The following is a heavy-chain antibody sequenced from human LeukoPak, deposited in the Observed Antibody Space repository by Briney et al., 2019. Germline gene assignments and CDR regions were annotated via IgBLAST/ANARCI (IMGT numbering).Heavy chain of an antibody. CDR3: ARVSSAAGTTGGMDV. Sequence: PGGSPRLSCAASGFTFSSYWMSWVRQAPGKGLEWVASIKQDGSEKYYVDSVKGRFTISRDNAKNSLYLQMNSLRAEDTAVYYCARVSSAAGTTGGMDVWGQGTTVTVSS. J-gene: IGHJ6*02. V-gene: IGHV3-7*05. D-gene: IGHD6-13*01. CDR2: IKQDGSEK. CDR1: GFTFSSYW.